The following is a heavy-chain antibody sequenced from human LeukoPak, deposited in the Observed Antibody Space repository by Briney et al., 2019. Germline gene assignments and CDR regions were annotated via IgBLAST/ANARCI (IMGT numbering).Heavy chain of an antibody. V-gene: IGHV1-2*02. J-gene: IGHJ5*02. CDR2: INPNSGGT. D-gene: IGHD2-2*01. Sequence: ASVKVSCKASGYTFTGYYMHWVRQAPGQGLEWMGWINPNSGGTNYAQKFQGRVTMTRGTSISTAYMELSRLRSDDTAVYYCAREARNIVVVPAATNWFDPGGQGTLVTVSS. CDR3: AREARNIVVVPAATNWFDP. CDR1: GYTFTGYY.